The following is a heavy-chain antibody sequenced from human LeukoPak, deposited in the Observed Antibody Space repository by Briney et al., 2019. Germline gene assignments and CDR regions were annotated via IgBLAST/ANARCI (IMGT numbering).Heavy chain of an antibody. CDR1: GGSISSGGYY. J-gene: IGHJ6*03. V-gene: IGHV4-30-2*01. Sequence: SQTLSLTCTVSGGSISSGGYYWSWIRQPPGKGLEWIGYIYHSGSTYYNPSLKSRVTISVDRSKNQFSLKLSSVTAADTAVYYCARVQGAVLYYYHMDVWGKGTTVTVSS. CDR3: ARVQGAVLYYYHMDV. CDR2: IYHSGST.